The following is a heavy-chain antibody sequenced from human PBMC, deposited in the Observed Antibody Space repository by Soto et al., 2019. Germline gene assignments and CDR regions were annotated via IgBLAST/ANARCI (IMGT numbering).Heavy chain of an antibody. J-gene: IGHJ5*02. CDR1: GGTFSSYA. CDR3: ARGYPGDCSGGSCYRGSWFDP. V-gene: IGHV1-69*13. D-gene: IGHD2-15*01. Sequence: GASVKVSCKASGGTFSSYAISWVRQAPGQGLEWMGGIIPIFGTANYAQKFQGRVTITADESTSTAYMELSSLRSEDTAVYYCARGYPGDCSGGSCYRGSWFDPWGQGTLVTVS. CDR2: IIPIFGTA.